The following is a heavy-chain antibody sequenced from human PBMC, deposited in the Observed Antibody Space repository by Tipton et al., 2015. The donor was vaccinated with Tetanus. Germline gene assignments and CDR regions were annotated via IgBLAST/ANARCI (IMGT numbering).Heavy chain of an antibody. Sequence: GLVKPSETLSLTCTVSGGSLRGGDHYWSWIRQPPGKGLEWLAYISGSGSSNSNYFLKSRITVSRDTAKNQFSLRLTSVTPADAAVYFCARGLPREPFYLDYWGQGKPVTVSS. D-gene: IGHD1-26*01. J-gene: IGHJ4*02. CDR3: ARGLPREPFYLDY. V-gene: IGHV4-61*08. CDR1: GGSLRGGDHY. CDR2: ISGSGSS.